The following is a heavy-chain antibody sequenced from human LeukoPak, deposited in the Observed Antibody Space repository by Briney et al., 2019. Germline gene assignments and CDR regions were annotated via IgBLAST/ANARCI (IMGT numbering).Heavy chain of an antibody. CDR1: GGSFSGYY. CDR2: TNHSGST. CDR3: ARRVRAVAADY. Sequence: SETLSLTCAVYGGSFSGYYWSWIRQPPGTGLEWTGETNHSGSTNYNPSPKSRVTISVDTSKNQFSLKLSSVTAADTAVYYCARRVRAVAADYWGQGTLVTVSS. D-gene: IGHD6-19*01. V-gene: IGHV4-34*01. J-gene: IGHJ4*02.